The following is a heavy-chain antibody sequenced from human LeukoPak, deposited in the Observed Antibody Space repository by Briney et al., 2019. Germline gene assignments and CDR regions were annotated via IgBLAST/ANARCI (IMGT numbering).Heavy chain of an antibody. CDR2: IYYSGST. CDR1: GGSISSSSYY. J-gene: IGHJ4*02. V-gene: IGHV4-39*07. CDR3: ARVRDCSSTSCYTRENYFDY. Sequence: PSETLSLTCTVSGGSISSSSYYWGWIRQPPGKGLEWIGSIYYSGSTYYNPSLKSRVTISVDTSKNQFSLKLSSVTAADTAVYYCARVRDCSSTSCYTRENYFDYWGQGTLVTVSS. D-gene: IGHD2-2*02.